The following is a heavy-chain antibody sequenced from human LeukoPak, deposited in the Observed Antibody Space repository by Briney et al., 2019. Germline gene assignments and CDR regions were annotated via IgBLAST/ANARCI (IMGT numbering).Heavy chain of an antibody. CDR1: GFTFSSYS. Sequence: GGSLRLSCAASGFTFSSYSMNWVRQAPGKGLEWVSFISSSSGYIYYADSVKGRFTISRDNAKNALYLQMTSLRAEDTAVYYCARGLSGTRFDYWGQGTLVTVSS. D-gene: IGHD1-7*01. CDR3: ARGLSGTRFDY. V-gene: IGHV3-21*01. CDR2: ISSSSGYI. J-gene: IGHJ4*02.